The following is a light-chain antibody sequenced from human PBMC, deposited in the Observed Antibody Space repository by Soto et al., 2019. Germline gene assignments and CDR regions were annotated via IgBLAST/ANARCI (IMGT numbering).Light chain of an antibody. Sequence: QSALNQPASVSGSPGQSITISCTGTSSDVGGYNYVSWYQHHPGKAPKLMIFDVSNRPSGVSNRFSGSKSGNTASLTISGLQPEDAADYYCSSYTTSNTRQIVFGTGTKVTVL. CDR1: SSDVGGYNY. CDR3: SSYTTSNTRQIV. CDR2: DVS. J-gene: IGLJ1*01. V-gene: IGLV2-14*03.